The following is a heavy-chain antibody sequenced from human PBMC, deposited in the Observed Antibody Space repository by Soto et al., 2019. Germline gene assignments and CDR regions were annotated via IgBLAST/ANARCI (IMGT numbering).Heavy chain of an antibody. Sequence: QVQLVESGGGVVQPGRSLRLSCAASGFTFSSYGMHWVRQAPGKGLEWVAVISYDGSNKYYADSVKGRFTISRDNSKNTLYLKMNSLRAEATALYYWAKSGPAHKGGATDYWGQGPLVTVSS. CDR3: AKSGPAHKGGATDY. J-gene: IGHJ4*02. CDR1: GFTFSSYG. V-gene: IGHV3-30*18. CDR2: ISYDGSNK. D-gene: IGHD1-26*01.